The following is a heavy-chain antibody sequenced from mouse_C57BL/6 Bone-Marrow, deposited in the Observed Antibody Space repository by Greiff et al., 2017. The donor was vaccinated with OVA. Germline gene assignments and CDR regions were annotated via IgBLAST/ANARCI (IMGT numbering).Heavy chain of an antibody. CDR3: ARERDHYYGSPAWFAY. CDR2: INPGSGGT. Sequence: QVQLQQSGAELVRPGTSVKVSCKASGYAFTNYLIEWVKQRPGQGLEWIGVINPGSGGTNYNEKFKGKATLTADKSSSTAYMQLSSLTSEDSAVYFCARERDHYYGSPAWFAYWGQGTLVTVSA. CDR1: GYAFTNYL. J-gene: IGHJ3*01. V-gene: IGHV1-54*01. D-gene: IGHD1-1*01.